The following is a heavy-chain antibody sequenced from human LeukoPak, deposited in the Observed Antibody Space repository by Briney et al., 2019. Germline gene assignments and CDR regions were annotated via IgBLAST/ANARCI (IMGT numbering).Heavy chain of an antibody. Sequence: SETLSLTCTVSGGSISSGSYYWSWIRQPAGKGLEWIGRIYTSGSTNYNPSLKSRVTISVDTSKNQFSLKLSSVTAADTAVYYCARDGSGSYYSPFDYWGQGTLVTVSS. J-gene: IGHJ4*02. CDR1: GGSISSGSYY. D-gene: IGHD1-26*01. V-gene: IGHV4-61*02. CDR3: ARDGSGSYYSPFDY. CDR2: IYTSGST.